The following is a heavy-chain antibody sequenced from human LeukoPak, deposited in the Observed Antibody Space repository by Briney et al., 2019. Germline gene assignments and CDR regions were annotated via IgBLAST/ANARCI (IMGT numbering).Heavy chain of an antibody. CDR2: ISSSSTI. CDR3: ARDQDKRYDFWSGYYATYYYYYMDV. Sequence: PGGSLRLSCAASGFTFSSYSMNWVRQAPGKGLEWVSYISSSSTIYYADSVKGRFTISRDNAKNSLYLQMNSLRAEDTAVYYCARDQDKRYDFWSGYYATYYYYYMDVWGKGTTVTVSS. D-gene: IGHD3-3*01. CDR1: GFTFSSYS. V-gene: IGHV3-48*01. J-gene: IGHJ6*03.